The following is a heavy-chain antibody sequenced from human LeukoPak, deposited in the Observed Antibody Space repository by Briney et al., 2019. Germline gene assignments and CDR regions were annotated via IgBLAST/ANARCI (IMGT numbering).Heavy chain of an antibody. CDR1: GYTFTSYD. J-gene: IGHJ5*02. CDR2: MNPNSGNT. D-gene: IGHD3-10*01. Sequence: GASVKVSCKASGYTFTSYDINWVRQATGQGLEWMGWMNPNSGNTGYAQKFQGRVTMTRNTSISTAYMELSSLRSENTAVCYCARAPSNRGVIRNWFDPWGQGTLVTVSS. CDR3: ARAPSNRGVIRNWFDP. V-gene: IGHV1-8*01.